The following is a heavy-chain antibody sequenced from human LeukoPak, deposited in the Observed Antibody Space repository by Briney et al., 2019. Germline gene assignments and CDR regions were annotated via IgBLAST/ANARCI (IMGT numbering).Heavy chain of an antibody. CDR1: GFTFSSYE. V-gene: IGHV3-48*03. D-gene: IGHD3-22*01. Sequence: GGSLRLSCAASGFTFSSYEMNWVRQAPGKGLEWVSYISSSGSTIYYADSVKGRFTISRGNAKNSLYLQMNSLRAEDTAVYYCATRGYYDSSGYYYDYFDYWGQGTLVTVSS. CDR2: ISSSGSTI. CDR3: ATRGYYDSSGYYYDYFDY. J-gene: IGHJ4*02.